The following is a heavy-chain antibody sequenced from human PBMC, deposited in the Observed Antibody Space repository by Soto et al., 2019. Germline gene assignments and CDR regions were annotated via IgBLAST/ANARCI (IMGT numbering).Heavy chain of an antibody. J-gene: IGHJ5*02. Sequence: GASVKVSCKASGYTFTSYYMHWVRQAPGQGLEWMGIINPSGGSTSYAQKFQGRVTMTRDTSTSTVYMELSSLRSEDTAVYYCARDRGSSSSPSNWFDPWGQGTLVTVSS. CDR3: ARDRGSSSSPSNWFDP. CDR2: INPSGGST. D-gene: IGHD6-6*01. V-gene: IGHV1-46*01. CDR1: GYTFTSYY.